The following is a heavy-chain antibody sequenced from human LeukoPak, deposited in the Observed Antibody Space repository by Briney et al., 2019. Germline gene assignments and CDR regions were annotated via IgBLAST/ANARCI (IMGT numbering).Heavy chain of an antibody. D-gene: IGHD5-18*01. V-gene: IGHV5-51*01. CDR1: GYSFRSYW. J-gene: IGHJ4*02. CDR2: INPDDSDT. Sequence: GESLKISCKGSGYSFRSYWIGWVRQMPGKGLEWMGIINPDDSDTRYSPSFQGQVTISADKSITTAYLQWSSLRASDSAIYYCARGGTYRYGSSDYWGQGTLVTVSS. CDR3: ARGGTYRYGSSDY.